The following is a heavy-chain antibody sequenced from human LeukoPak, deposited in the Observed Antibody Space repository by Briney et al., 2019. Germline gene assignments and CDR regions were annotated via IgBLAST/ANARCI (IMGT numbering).Heavy chain of an antibody. CDR3: ARGGPVNAYYYDSSGYFSCDY. Sequence: GASVRVSCKASGGTFISYAISWVRQAPGQGLEWMGRIIPILGIAHYAQKFQGRVTITADKSTSTAYMELSSLRSEDTAVYYCARGGPVNAYYYDSSGYFSCDYWGQGTLVTVSS. CDR1: GGTFISYA. J-gene: IGHJ4*02. CDR2: IIPILGIA. D-gene: IGHD3-22*01. V-gene: IGHV1-69*04.